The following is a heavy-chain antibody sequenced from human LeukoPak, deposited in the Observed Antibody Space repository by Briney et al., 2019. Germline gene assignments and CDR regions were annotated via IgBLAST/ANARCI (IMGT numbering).Heavy chain of an antibody. D-gene: IGHD3-3*01. CDR1: GYSISSGYY. CDR3: ARIRGGAFDI. J-gene: IGHJ3*02. V-gene: IGHV4-38-2*02. CDR2: INHSGST. Sequence: PSETLSLTCTVSGYSISSGYYWSWIRQPPGKGLEWIGEINHSGSTNYNPSLKSRVTISVDTSKNQFSLKLSSVTAADTAVYYCARIRGGAFDIWGQGTMVTVSS.